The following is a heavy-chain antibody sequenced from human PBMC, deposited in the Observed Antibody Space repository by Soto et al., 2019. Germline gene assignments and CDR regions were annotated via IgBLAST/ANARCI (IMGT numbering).Heavy chain of an antibody. D-gene: IGHD1-1*01. J-gene: IGHJ3*01. CDR3: ATWHEREHAFDV. Sequence: DVQLVESGGGLIQPGESLRLSCAAFGLTISGKKYVAWVRQAPGKGPEWVSALYDVDGSFYADSVTGRFTTSSDSSKTTVYLQRNDLRPDDTAVYYCATWHEREHAFDVWGQGTTVTISS. V-gene: IGHV3-53*01. CDR1: GLTISGKKY. CDR2: LYDVDGS.